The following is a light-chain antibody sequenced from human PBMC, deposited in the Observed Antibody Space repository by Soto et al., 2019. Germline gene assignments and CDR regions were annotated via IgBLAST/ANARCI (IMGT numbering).Light chain of an antibody. CDR1: QRLSSW. V-gene: IGKV1-5*01. CDR3: QQYDDYWT. Sequence: DIQMTQSPSILSASVGDRVIITCRASQRLSSWLAWYQQKPGQAPKLLIFDTSNLASGVPSRFSGSGSGTEFTLTISSLHPDDFATYYCQQYDDYWTFGQGTKVDNK. CDR2: DTS. J-gene: IGKJ1*01.